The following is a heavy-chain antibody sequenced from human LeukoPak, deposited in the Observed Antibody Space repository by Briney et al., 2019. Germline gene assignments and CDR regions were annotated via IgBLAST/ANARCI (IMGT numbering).Heavy chain of an antibody. CDR3: ARGWAAAGSFDY. Sequence: PSETLFLTCTVSGGSVSSGSYYWSWIRQPPGKGLEWIGYIYYSGSTNYNPSLKSRVTISVDTSKNQFSLKLTSVTAADTAVYYCARGWAAAGSFDYWGQGTLVTVSS. CDR1: GGSVSSGSYY. V-gene: IGHV4-61*01. J-gene: IGHJ4*02. CDR2: IYYSGST. D-gene: IGHD6-13*01.